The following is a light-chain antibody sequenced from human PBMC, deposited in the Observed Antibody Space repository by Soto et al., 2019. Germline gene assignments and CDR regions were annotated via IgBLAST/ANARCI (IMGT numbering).Light chain of an antibody. J-gene: IGKJ1*01. CDR1: QSVSRNF. V-gene: IGKV3-20*01. CDR3: QQYGSSRT. CDR2: GAS. Sequence: EIVLTQSPCILSLSPGERAILSCRASQSVSRNFLAWYQQKPGQAPRLPMYGASNRATGIPDRFRGSGSGTDFSLIISRLEPEDFAVYYCQQYGSSRTFGQGTKVDIK.